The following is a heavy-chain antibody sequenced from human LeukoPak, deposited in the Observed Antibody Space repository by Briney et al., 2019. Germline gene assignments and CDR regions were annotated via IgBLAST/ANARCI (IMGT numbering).Heavy chain of an antibody. J-gene: IGHJ5*02. CDR2: IYYSGST. Sequence: SETLSLTCNVSGGSISSYYWSWIRQPPGKGLEWIGYIYYSGSTNYNPSLKSRVTISVDTSKNQFSLKLSSVTAADTAVYYCAGTAVAGKYNWFDPWGQGTLVTVSS. CDR1: GGSISSYY. D-gene: IGHD6-19*01. V-gene: IGHV4-59*01. CDR3: AGTAVAGKYNWFDP.